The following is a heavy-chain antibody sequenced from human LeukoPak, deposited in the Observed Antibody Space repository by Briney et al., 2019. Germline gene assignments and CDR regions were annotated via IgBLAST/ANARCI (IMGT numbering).Heavy chain of an antibody. J-gene: IGHJ3*02. D-gene: IGHD2-15*01. V-gene: IGHV1-18*01. CDR2: ISAYNGNT. CDR1: GYTFTSYG. Sequence: ASVKVSCKASGYTFTSYGISWVRQAPGQGLEWMGWISAYNGNTNYAQKLQGRVTMTTDTSTSTAYMELRSLRSDDTAVYYCARARLVVAVMGTAFDIWGQGTMVTVSS. CDR3: ARARLVVAVMGTAFDI.